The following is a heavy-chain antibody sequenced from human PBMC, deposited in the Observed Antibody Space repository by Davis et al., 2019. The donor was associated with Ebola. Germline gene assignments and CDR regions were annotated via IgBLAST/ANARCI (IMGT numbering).Heavy chain of an antibody. D-gene: IGHD3-3*01. J-gene: IGHJ6*02. Sequence: GGSLRLSCAASGFTFDDYAMHWVRQAPGKGLEWVSLISGDGGSTYYADSVKGRFTISRDNSKNSLYLQMNSLRTEDTALYYCAKDHPKYYDFWSGYWDVWGQGTTVTVSS. V-gene: IGHV3-43*02. CDR3: AKDHPKYYDFWSGYWDV. CDR2: ISGDGGST. CDR1: GFTFDDYA.